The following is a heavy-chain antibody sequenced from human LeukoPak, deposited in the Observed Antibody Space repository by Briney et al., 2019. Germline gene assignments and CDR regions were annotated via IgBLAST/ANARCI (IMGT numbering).Heavy chain of an antibody. CDR2: ISGSGGDT. D-gene: IGHD3-10*01. CDR3: ARGGVDYYGSGTYYLLYYFDY. CDR1: GFTFNTYG. J-gene: IGHJ4*02. V-gene: IGHV3-23*01. Sequence: GGSLTLFCAASGFTFNTYGMSWVRKAPGKGLEWVSGISGSGGDTFCAGSVKRRFHLSRQHPHHTLYLQMHSLRAEDAAVYFCARGGVDYYGSGTYYLLYYFDYWGQGALVTVSS.